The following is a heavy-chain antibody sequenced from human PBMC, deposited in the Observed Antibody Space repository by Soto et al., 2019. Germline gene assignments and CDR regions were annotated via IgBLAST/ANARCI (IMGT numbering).Heavy chain of an antibody. V-gene: IGHV1-69*01. CDR3: ARDQGGYSYGYRNGMDV. CDR1: GGTFSSYA. CDR2: IIPIFGTA. J-gene: IGHJ6*02. D-gene: IGHD5-18*01. Sequence: QVQLVQSGAEVKKPGSSVKVSCKASGGTFSSYAISWVRQAPGQGLEWMGGIIPIFGTANYAQRFQGRVTITADESTSTAYMELSSLRSEDTAVYYCARDQGGYSYGYRNGMDVWGQGTTVTVSS.